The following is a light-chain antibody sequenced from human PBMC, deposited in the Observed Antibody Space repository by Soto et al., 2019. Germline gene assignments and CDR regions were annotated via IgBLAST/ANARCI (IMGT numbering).Light chain of an antibody. J-gene: IGKJ1*01. CDR2: GAS. CDR1: QSVSSSY. Sequence: EIVLTQSPGTLSLSPGERATLSCRASQSVSSSYLAWHQQKPGQAPRLLNYGASSRATGIPDRFSGSGSGIDFTLTISTVEPEDFAVYYCQQYGSSSWTFGQGTKVEIK. V-gene: IGKV3-20*01. CDR3: QQYGSSSWT.